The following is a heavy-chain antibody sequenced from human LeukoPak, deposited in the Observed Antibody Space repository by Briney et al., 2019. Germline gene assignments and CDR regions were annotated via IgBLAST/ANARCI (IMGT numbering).Heavy chain of an antibody. CDR2: INPQTFKV. Sequence: ASVKVSCKASGYTFTDSYIHWVRQAPGQGLEWLAWINPQTFKVEYAHRFQGRVTVTRVTSISTAYMELSSLRSEDTAVYYCARNPFPHSGSWPYYDSWGQGILVTVSS. CDR1: GYTFTDSY. V-gene: IGHV1-2*02. J-gene: IGHJ4*02. D-gene: IGHD6-13*01. CDR3: ARNPFPHSGSWPYYDS.